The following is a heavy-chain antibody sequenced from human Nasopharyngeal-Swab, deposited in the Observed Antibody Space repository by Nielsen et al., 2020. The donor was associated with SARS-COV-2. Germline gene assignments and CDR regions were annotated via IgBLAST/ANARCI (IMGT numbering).Heavy chain of an antibody. D-gene: IGHD3-10*01. J-gene: IGHJ6*02. V-gene: IGHV1-18*04. CDR2: ISAYNGNT. CDR3: ARATKTYYYGSGSYYNYGMDV. Sequence: ASVKVSCKASGYTFTSYGISWVRQAPGQGLEWMGWISAYNGNTNYAQKLQGRVTMTTDTSTSTAYMELRSPRSEDTAVYYCARATKTYYYGSGSYYNYGMDVWGQGTTVTVSS. CDR1: GYTFTSYG.